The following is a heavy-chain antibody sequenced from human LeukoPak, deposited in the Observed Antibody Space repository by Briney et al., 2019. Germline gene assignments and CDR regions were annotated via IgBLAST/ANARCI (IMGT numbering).Heavy chain of an antibody. CDR2: ISGSGGST. V-gene: IGHV3-23*01. CDR1: GFTFSSYA. Sequence: GGSLRLSCAASGFTFSSYAMSWVRQAPGKGLEWVSAISGSGGSTYYADSVKGRFTISRDNSKNTLYLQMNSLRAEDTAVYYCAKDLTPRNDILTGYDYWGQGTLVTVSS. D-gene: IGHD3-9*01. J-gene: IGHJ4*02. CDR3: AKDLTPRNDILTGYDY.